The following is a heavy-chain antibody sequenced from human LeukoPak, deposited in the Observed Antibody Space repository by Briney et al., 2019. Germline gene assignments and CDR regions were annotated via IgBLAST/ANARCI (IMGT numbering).Heavy chain of an antibody. J-gene: IGHJ4*02. Sequence: GGSLRLSCAASGITFRSFWMTWVRQAPGKGLEWVANIKQDGSETYYVDSVKGRFTISRDNSKNTLYLQMNSLRAEDTAVYYCAKADSYSSSWYCDYWGQGTLVTVSS. D-gene: IGHD6-13*01. CDR2: IKQDGSET. V-gene: IGHV3-7*01. CDR3: AKADSYSSSWYCDY. CDR1: GITFRSFW.